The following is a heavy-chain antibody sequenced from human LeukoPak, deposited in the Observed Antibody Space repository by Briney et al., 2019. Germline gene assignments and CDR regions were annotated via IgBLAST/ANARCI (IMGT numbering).Heavy chain of an antibody. V-gene: IGHV3-30*02. CDR1: GFSFSGYG. D-gene: IGHD1-14*01. Sequence: GGSLRLSCAASGFSFSGYGMHWVRQAPGKGLEWVTFIRYDGSTKSYAHSVKGRFTIARDNSKNTPYLQMNSLRAEDTAVYFCAKDYNNGFDYWGQGALVTVSS. CDR2: IRYDGSTK. CDR3: AKDYNNGFDY. J-gene: IGHJ4*02.